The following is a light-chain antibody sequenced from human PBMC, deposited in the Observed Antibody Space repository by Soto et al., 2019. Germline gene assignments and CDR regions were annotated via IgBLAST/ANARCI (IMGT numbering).Light chain of an antibody. CDR1: QSVSNNY. CDR2: GGS. V-gene: IGKV3-20*01. Sequence: EIVMTQSPATLSVSPGERATLSCRASQSVSNNYLAWYQQKPGQAPRLLIYGGSSRATGIPDRFSGSGSATDFTLTISRLEPEDFAVYYCQQYGSSPLTFGGGTKVDIK. CDR3: QQYGSSPLT. J-gene: IGKJ4*01.